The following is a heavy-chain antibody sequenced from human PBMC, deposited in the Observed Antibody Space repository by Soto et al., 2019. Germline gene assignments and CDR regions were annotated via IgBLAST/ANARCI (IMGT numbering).Heavy chain of an antibody. CDR3: ARAPYYYDSSGYPYYFDY. CDR1: GGSISSYY. D-gene: IGHD3-22*01. Sequence: SETLSLTCTVSGGSISSYYWSWIRQPAGKGLEWIGRIYTSGSTNYNPSLKSRVTMSVDTSKNQFSLKLSSVTAADTAVYYCARAPYYYDSSGYPYYFDYWSQGTLVTVSS. CDR2: IYTSGST. J-gene: IGHJ4*02. V-gene: IGHV4-4*07.